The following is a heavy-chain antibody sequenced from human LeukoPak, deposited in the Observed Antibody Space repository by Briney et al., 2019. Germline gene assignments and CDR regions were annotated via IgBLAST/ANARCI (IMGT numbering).Heavy chain of an antibody. CDR1: GFTFSNYA. D-gene: IGHD6-13*01. CDR3: AKREYGSSWYTLGY. CDR2: ISSSGGST. V-gene: IGHV3-23*01. J-gene: IGHJ4*02. Sequence: GGSLRLSCAASGFTFSNYAMTWVRQAPGKGLEWVSAISSSGGSTYYADSVKGRFTISRDNSKNTLYLQMNSLRAEDTAVYYCAKREYGSSWYTLGYWGQGTLVTVSS.